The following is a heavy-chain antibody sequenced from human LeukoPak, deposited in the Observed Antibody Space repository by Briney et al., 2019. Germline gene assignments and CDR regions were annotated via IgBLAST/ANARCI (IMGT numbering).Heavy chain of an antibody. CDR3: ASVYSSGWYYFDY. CDR2: ISGSGGST. D-gene: IGHD6-19*01. CDR1: GFTFSSYG. Sequence: GGSLRLSCAASGFTFSSYGMSWVRQAPGKGLEWVSAISGSGGSTYYADSVKGRFTISRDNSKNTLYLQMNSLRAEDTAVYYCASVYSSGWYYFDYWGQGTLVTVSS. J-gene: IGHJ4*02. V-gene: IGHV3-23*01.